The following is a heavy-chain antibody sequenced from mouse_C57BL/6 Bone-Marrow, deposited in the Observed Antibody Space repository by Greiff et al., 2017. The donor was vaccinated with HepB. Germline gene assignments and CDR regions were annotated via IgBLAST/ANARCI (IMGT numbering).Heavy chain of an antibody. Sequence: QVQLQQSGPELVKPGASVKISCKASGYAFSSSWMNWVKQRPGKGLEWIGRIYPGDGDTNYNGKFKGKATLTADKSSSTAYMQLSSLTSEDSAVYFCAVYGNYDYCGQGTTLTVSS. CDR2: IYPGDGDT. D-gene: IGHD2-1*01. CDR3: AVYGNYDY. J-gene: IGHJ2*01. V-gene: IGHV1-82*01. CDR1: GYAFSSSW.